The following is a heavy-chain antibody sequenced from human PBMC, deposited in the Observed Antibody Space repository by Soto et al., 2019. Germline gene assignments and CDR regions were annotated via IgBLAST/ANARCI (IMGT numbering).Heavy chain of an antibody. CDR3: AKARVPDYTAYRPCLLAL. V-gene: IGHV3-23*01. D-gene: IGHD4-4*01. Sequence: GGSLRLSCVASGFTFSSYAMSWVRQAPGKGLEWVSSIVGSGGRTYYADSVQGRFTISRDNSKNTLYLQMNSLGAEDTAIFYCAKARVPDYTAYRPCLLALWGRGTLVPVSS. CDR2: IVGSGGRT. J-gene: IGHJ1*01. CDR1: GFTFSSYA.